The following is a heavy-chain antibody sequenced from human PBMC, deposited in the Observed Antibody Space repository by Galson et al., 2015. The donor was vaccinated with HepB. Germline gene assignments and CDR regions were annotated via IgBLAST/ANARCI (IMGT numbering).Heavy chain of an antibody. CDR2: ISFDGSHQ. V-gene: IGHV3-33*08. J-gene: IGHJ4*01. Sequence: SLRLSCAASGFTFSLYGMHWVRQAPGKGLEWVALISFDGSHQQYGDSVKGRFSISRDNSKNTVNLRMDSLRAEDTAVYFCARKSDWNDGAIDYWGRGTRVTVSS. D-gene: IGHD1-1*01. CDR1: GFTFSLYG. CDR3: ARKSDWNDGAIDY.